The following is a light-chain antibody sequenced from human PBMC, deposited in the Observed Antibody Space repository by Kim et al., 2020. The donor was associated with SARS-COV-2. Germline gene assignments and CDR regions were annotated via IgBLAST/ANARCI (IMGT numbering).Light chain of an antibody. CDR3: KSRDSSGKVV. Sequence: SSELTQDPAVSVALGQTVGITCQGDSLRRYYATWYQQKPGQSPLLVIYGKNNRPSGIPDRFSGSSSGNTASLTITGAQAEEEADYYCKSRDSSGKVVFGGGTKLTVL. CDR1: SLRRYY. J-gene: IGLJ2*01. V-gene: IGLV3-19*01. CDR2: GKN.